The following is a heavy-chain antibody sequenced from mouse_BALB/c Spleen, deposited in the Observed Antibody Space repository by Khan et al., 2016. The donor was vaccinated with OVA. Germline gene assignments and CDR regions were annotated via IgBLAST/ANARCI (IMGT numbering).Heavy chain of an antibody. Sequence: VQLVESGPSLVAPSQSLSITCTVSGFSLSRYNIHWVRQPPGKGLEWLGMIWGGGGTDYNSTLKIRLSIIKDNSKSQVFLKMNSLQTDDTAMYFCARAYYRSDGYYAMDYWGQGTSVTVSS. CDR2: IWGGGGT. D-gene: IGHD2-14*01. J-gene: IGHJ4*01. CDR1: GFSLSRYN. CDR3: ARAYYRSDGYYAMDY. V-gene: IGHV2-6-4*01.